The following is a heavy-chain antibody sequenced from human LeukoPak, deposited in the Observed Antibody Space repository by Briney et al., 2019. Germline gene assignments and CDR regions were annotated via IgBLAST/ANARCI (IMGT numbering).Heavy chain of an antibody. CDR2: IIPIFGTA. J-gene: IGHJ4*02. V-gene: IGHV1-69*05. Sequence: GASVMVSCKASGGTFSSYAISWVRQAPGQGLEWMGRIIPIFGTANYAQKFQGRVTITTDESTSTAYMELSSLRSEDTAVYYCAVGGDTGVDYWGQGTLVTVSS. D-gene: IGHD5-18*01. CDR1: GGTFSSYA. CDR3: AVGGDTGVDY.